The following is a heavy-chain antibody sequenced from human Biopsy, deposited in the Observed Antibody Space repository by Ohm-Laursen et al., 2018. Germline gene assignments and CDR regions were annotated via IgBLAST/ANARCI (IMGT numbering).Heavy chain of an antibody. CDR3: ARLGSGDYFPTFFDF. D-gene: IGHD5-12*01. J-gene: IGHJ4*02. Sequence: TLSLTCTVSGVSINGGRYYWNWIRHRPGKGLEWIGNILYSANTYYNPSLKSRVTISVDTSKNQFSLKLSSVTAADTAVYYCARLGSGDYFPTFFDFWGQGALVTVSS. CDR2: ILYSANT. CDR1: GVSINGGRYY. V-gene: IGHV4-31*03.